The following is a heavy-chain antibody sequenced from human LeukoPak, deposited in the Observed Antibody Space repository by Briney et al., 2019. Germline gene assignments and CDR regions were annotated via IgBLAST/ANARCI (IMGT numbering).Heavy chain of an antibody. CDR3: ARHSPVVVTATGPSYNWFDP. Sequence: ASETLSLTCTVSGGSISSGSYYWSWIRQPAGKGLEWIGRIYTSGSTNYNPSLKSRVTISVDTSKNQFSLKLSSVTAADTAVCYCARHSPVVVTATGPSYNWFDPWGQGTLVTVSS. V-gene: IGHV4-61*02. CDR2: IYTSGST. D-gene: IGHD2-21*02. CDR1: GGSISSGSYY. J-gene: IGHJ5*02.